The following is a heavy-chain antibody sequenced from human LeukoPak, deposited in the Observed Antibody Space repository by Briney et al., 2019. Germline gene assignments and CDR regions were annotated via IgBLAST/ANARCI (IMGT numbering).Heavy chain of an antibody. D-gene: IGHD6-6*01. Sequence: GGSLRPSCAASGFTFSSYAMSWVRQAPGKGLEWVSAISGSGGSTYYADSVKGRFTISRDNSKNTLYLQMNSLRAEDTAVYYCAKDSTPTEYSSSPADYWGQGTLVTVSS. J-gene: IGHJ4*02. CDR3: AKDSTPTEYSSSPADY. V-gene: IGHV3-23*01. CDR2: ISGSGGST. CDR1: GFTFSSYA.